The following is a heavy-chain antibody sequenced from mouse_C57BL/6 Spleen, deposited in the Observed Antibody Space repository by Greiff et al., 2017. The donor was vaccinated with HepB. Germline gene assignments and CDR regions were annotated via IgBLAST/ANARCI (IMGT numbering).Heavy chain of an antibody. Sequence: QVQLKESGAELVRPGASVKMSCKASGYTFTSYNMHWVKQTPRQGLEWIGAIYPGNGDTSYNQKFKGKATLTVDKSSSTAYMQLSSLTSEDSAVYFCARSGVYYSNYEFAYWGQGTLVTVSA. CDR2: IYPGNGDT. D-gene: IGHD2-5*01. V-gene: IGHV1-12*01. J-gene: IGHJ3*01. CDR1: GYTFTSYN. CDR3: ARSGVYYSNYEFAY.